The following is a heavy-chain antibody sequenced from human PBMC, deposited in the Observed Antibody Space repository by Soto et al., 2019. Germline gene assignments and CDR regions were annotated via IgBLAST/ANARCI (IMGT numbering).Heavy chain of an antibody. Sequence: KPSETLSLTCTVSGGSISSGGYYWSWIRQHPGKGLEWIGYIYYNGDTKYNPALRSRVTMSEDTSKNQFSLRLSSVTAADTAVYFCARGPAYIDGWRTFDLWGRGILVTVSS. J-gene: IGHJ4*02. CDR1: GGSISSGGYY. D-gene: IGHD6-19*01. CDR2: IYYNGDT. V-gene: IGHV4-31*03. CDR3: ARGPAYIDGWRTFDL.